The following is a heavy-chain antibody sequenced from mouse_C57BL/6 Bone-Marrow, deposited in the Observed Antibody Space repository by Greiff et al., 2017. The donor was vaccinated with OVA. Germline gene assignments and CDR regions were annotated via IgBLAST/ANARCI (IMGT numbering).Heavy chain of an antibody. CDR3: TRLQITTGAWFAY. V-gene: IGHV6-6*01. CDR1: GFTFSDAW. Sequence: EVKLVESGGGLVQPGGSMKLSCAASGFTFSDAWMDWVRQSPEKGLAWVAELRNKANNHATYYAESVKGRFTISGDDSKSSVYLQMNSLRAEDTGIYYGTRLQITTGAWFAYWGQGTLVTVSA. D-gene: IGHD1-1*01. CDR2: LRNKANNHAT. J-gene: IGHJ3*01.